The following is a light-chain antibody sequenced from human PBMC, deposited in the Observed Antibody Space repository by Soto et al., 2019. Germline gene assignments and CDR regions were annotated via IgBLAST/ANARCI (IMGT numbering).Light chain of an antibody. CDR2: DAS. CDR1: QDISNH. V-gene: IGKV1-33*01. CDR3: QKYSGAPFT. Sequence: DIQMTQSPSSLSASVGDRVTITCQATQDISNHLNWYQQKPGKPPKVLIYDASNLEIGVPSRFSGSGSGTDFTFTIRSLQPEDIATYYCQKYSGAPFTFGPGTKVDIK. J-gene: IGKJ3*01.